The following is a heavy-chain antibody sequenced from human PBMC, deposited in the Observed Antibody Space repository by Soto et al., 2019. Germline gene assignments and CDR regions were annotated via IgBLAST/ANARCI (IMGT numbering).Heavy chain of an antibody. V-gene: IGHV4-34*01. CDR3: ARRSNYYGSGEGYYFDY. Sequence: QVQLQQWGAGLLKPSESLSLTCAVYGGSFSGYYWRWIRQPPGKGLEWIGEINHSGSTNYNPSLKSRVIISVDTSKNQFSLKLSPVTAADTAVYYCARRSNYYGSGEGYYFDYWGQGTLVTVSS. D-gene: IGHD3-10*01. CDR1: GGSFSGYY. CDR2: INHSGST. J-gene: IGHJ4*02.